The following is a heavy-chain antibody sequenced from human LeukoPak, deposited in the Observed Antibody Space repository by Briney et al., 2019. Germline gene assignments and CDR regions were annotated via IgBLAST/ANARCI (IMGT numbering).Heavy chain of an antibody. CDR3: AKVNSNTVTMSPFSEH. D-gene: IGHD4-17*01. Sequence: GGSLRLSCTASALTFRSYALSWVRQAPGKGVEGVSAISGSGSSTYSADAVKGRFTISRDNSKNTLYLQMNSLRAEDTAVYYCAKVNSNTVTMSPFSEHWGQGTLVTVSS. J-gene: IGHJ1*01. CDR2: ISGSGSST. CDR1: ALTFRSYA. V-gene: IGHV3-23*01.